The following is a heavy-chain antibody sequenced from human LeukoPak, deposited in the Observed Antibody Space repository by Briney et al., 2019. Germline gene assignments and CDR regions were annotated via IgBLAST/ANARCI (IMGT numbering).Heavy chain of an antibody. CDR2: FDPEDGET. V-gene: IGHV1-24*01. CDR1: GYTLTELS. J-gene: IGHJ4*02. D-gene: IGHD3-3*01. CDR3: ATGRTAQITIFGVVSGDLDY. Sequence: GASVKVSCKVSGYTLTELSMHWVRQAPGKGLEWMGGFDPEDGETIYAQKFQGRVTMTEDTSTDTAYMELSSLRSEDTAVYYCATGRTAQITIFGVVSGDLDYWGQGTLVTVSS.